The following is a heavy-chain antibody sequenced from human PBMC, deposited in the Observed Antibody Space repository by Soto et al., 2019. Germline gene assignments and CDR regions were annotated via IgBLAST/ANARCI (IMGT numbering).Heavy chain of an antibody. V-gene: IGHV3-21*01. J-gene: IGHJ4*02. CDR2: ISSGRPDI. D-gene: IGHD6-19*01. Sequence: LRLSFAASGFSFDTYNMNWVRQAPGKGLEWVSSISSGRPDIFYADSVRGRLTISRDDAKKSLFLQMNSLRADDTAVYYCARDHLGIAAGDFDLWGQGTLVTVSS. CDR1: GFSFDTYN. CDR3: ARDHLGIAAGDFDL.